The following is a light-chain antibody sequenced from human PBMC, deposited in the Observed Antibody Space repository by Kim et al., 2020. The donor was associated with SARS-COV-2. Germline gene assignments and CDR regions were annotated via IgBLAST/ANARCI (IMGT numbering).Light chain of an antibody. CDR2: QDS. CDR1: KLGDKY. Sequence: SYDLTQPPSVSVSPGQTASITCSGDKLGDKYACWYQQKPGQSPVLVIYQDSKRPSGIPERFSGSNSGNTATLTISGTQAMDEADYCCQAWDSSTVVFGGG. CDR3: QAWDSSTVV. J-gene: IGLJ2*01. V-gene: IGLV3-1*01.